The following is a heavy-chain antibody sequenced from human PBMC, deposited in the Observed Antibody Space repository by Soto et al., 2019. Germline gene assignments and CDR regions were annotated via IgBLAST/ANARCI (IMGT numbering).Heavy chain of an antibody. CDR1: GGTFSSYA. D-gene: IGHD3-3*01. CDR2: IIPIFGTA. CDR3: ARDGYYEPEIAYGMDV. J-gene: IGHJ6*02. V-gene: IGHV1-69*06. Sequence: QVQLVQSGAEVKKPGSSVKVSCKASGGTFSSYAISWVRQAPGQGLEWMGGIIPIFGTANYAQKFQGRVTITADKYMSTAYMELSRLRSEDTAVYYCARDGYYEPEIAYGMDVWGQGTTVTVSS.